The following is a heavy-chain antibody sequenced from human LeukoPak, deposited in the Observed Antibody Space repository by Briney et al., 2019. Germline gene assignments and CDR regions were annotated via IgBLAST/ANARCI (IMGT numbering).Heavy chain of an antibody. CDR1: GYTFIAYY. V-gene: IGHV1-2*02. Sequence: ASVRVSCKSSGYTFIAYYIHWVRQAPGQGLEWMGWIDPKSGGTNFAQITQGRVTMTRDTSTTTAYMELSSLRSDDTAVYFCAIGLFGSGGHVPFDHWGQGTLVTVSS. D-gene: IGHD3-10*01. J-gene: IGHJ4*02. CDR2: IDPKSGGT. CDR3: AIGLFGSGGHVPFDH.